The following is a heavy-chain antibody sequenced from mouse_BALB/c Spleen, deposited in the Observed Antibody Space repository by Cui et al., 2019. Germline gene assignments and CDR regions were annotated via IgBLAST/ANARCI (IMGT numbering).Heavy chain of an antibody. CDR2: IDPNSGGT. V-gene: IGHV1-72*01. J-gene: IGHJ2*01. CDR3: ARYDYYGSSYFDY. CDR1: GYTFTTYW. Sequence: QVHLQHPGVELVNPGALVTLSCKASGYTFTTYWMHWVKQRPGRGLEWIGRIDPNSGGTKYNEKFKSKATLTVDKPSSTAYMQLSSLTSEDSAVYYCARYDYYGSSYFDYWGQGTTLTVSS. D-gene: IGHD1-1*01.